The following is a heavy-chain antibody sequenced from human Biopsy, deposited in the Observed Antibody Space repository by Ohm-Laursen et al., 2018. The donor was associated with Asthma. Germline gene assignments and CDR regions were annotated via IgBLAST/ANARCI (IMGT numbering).Heavy chain of an antibody. CDR1: GGSFSSNY. CDR3: AGFCSGGNCPDH. D-gene: IGHD2-15*01. J-gene: IGHJ4*02. Sequence: SGTLSLTCAVYGGSFSSNYWSWIRQTPGKGLEWLGDTHHSGYTNYNPSLSSRLTLSVDTSKKQISLRLSSVIAADTAVYYCAGFCSGGNCPDHWGQGTLVTVSS. CDR2: THHSGYT. V-gene: IGHV4-34*01.